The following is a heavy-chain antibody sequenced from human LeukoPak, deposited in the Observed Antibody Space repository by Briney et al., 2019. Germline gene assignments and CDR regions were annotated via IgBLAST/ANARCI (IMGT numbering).Heavy chain of an antibody. CDR3: TTDTGVRVYYYYGMDV. J-gene: IGHJ6*02. V-gene: IGHV3-15*01. Sequence: PGGSLRLSCAASGFTFSNAWMSWVRQAPGKGLEWAGRIKSKTDGGTTDYAAPVKGRFTISRDDSKNTLYLQMNSLKTEDTAVYYCTTDTGVRVYYYYGMDVWGQGTTVTVSS. CDR1: GFTFSNAW. D-gene: IGHD3-10*01. CDR2: IKSKTDGGTT.